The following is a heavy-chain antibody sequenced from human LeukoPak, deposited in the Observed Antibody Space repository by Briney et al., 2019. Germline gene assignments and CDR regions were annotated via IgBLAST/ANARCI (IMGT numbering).Heavy chain of an antibody. J-gene: IGHJ6*03. Sequence: SETLSLTCTVSGGSISSSSYYWGWIRQPPGKGLEWIVSIYYSGSTYYNPSIKRRVTISVDTSKNQFSLKLSSVTAADTAVYYCARTVVPAAIPLYYYYYMDVWGKGTTVTVSS. V-gene: IGHV4-39*01. CDR1: GGSISSSSYY. D-gene: IGHD2-2*02. CDR2: IYYSGST. CDR3: ARTVVPAAIPLYYYYYMDV.